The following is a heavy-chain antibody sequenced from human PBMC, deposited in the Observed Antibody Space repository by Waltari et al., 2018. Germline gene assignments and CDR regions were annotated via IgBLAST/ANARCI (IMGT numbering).Heavy chain of an antibody. CDR2: INAGKGNT. D-gene: IGHD2-2*02. CDR3: ARDSCSSTSCYTPGAYGMDV. Sequence: QVQLVQSGAEVKKPGASVKVSCKASGYTFTSYAMHWVRQAPGQRLEWMGWINAGKGNTKYSQKCQGRVTITRDTSASTAYMELSSLRSEDTAVYYCARDSCSSTSCYTPGAYGMDVWGQGTTVTVSS. V-gene: IGHV1-3*01. CDR1: GYTFTSYA. J-gene: IGHJ6*02.